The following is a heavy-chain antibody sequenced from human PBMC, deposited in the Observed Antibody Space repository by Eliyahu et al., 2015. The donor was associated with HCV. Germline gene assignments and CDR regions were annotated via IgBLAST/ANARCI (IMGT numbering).Heavy chain of an antibody. Sequence: QVQLQESGPGLVKPSETLSLTCTVSGGSISSYYWSWIRQPPGKGLEWIGYIYHGGSANYNPSLKSRVTISEDASKNHFSLKLTSVTAADTAIYYCARGSSGFKYAFDYWGQGALVTVSS. CDR3: ARGSSGFKYAFDY. CDR1: GGSISSYY. D-gene: IGHD2-8*01. J-gene: IGHJ4*02. CDR2: IYHGGSA. V-gene: IGHV4-59*12.